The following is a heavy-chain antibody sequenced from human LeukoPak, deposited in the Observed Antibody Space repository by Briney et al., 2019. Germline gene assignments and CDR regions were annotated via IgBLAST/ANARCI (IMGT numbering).Heavy chain of an antibody. Sequence: NPGGSLRLSCAASGFTFSTYVMNWFRQAPGKGLEWVSSINSGYNFIYYRDSLKGRFTISRDNAKNSLFLQMNSLRAEDTAVYYCARNSGSFDYWGQGTLVTVSS. D-gene: IGHD1-26*01. CDR3: ARNSGSFDY. CDR1: GFTFSTYV. V-gene: IGHV3-21*01. J-gene: IGHJ4*02. CDR2: INSGYNFI.